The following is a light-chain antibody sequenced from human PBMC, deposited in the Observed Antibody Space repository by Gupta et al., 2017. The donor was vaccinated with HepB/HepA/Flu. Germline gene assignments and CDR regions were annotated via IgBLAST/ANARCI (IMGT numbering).Light chain of an antibody. Sequence: ELVMSQSPASLTLSPGERATLSCRASQCLNIYLAWYQQKPGQAPRLLIYDASTRASGIPARFSGSGSGTDFTLTIGSLEPEDFAIYYCQQRSNWVTFGGGTKVEIK. CDR3: QQRSNWVT. CDR2: DAS. CDR1: QCLNIY. V-gene: IGKV3-11*01. J-gene: IGKJ4*01.